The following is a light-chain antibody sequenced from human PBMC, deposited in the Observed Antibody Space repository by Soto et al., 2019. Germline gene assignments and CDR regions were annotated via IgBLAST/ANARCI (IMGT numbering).Light chain of an antibody. CDR1: SSDVGGYDY. V-gene: IGLV2-8*01. CDR3: SLYSSNGSLI. CDR2: EVT. Sequence: QSVLAQPPSASGSPGQSVTISCTGTSSDVGGYDYVSWYQQHPGKAPKLMIYEVTNRPSGAPDRFSGSTSGNTASLTISGLQAEDETDYFCSLYSSNGSLIFGPGTKVTVL. J-gene: IGLJ1*01.